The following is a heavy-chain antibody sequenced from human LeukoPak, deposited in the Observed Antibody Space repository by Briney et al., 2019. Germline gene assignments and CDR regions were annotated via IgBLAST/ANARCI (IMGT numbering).Heavy chain of an antibody. V-gene: IGHV3-21*04. D-gene: IGHD3-9*01. J-gene: IGHJ4*02. CDR3: AKDHGWLRYFDWLGPDY. Sequence: GGSLRLSCAASGFTFSSYSMNWVRQAPGKGLEWVSSISSSSSYIYYADSVKGRLTISRDNSKNTLYLQMNSLRAEDTAVYYRAKDHGWLRYFDWLGPDYWGQGTLVTVSS. CDR1: GFTFSSYS. CDR2: ISSSSSYI.